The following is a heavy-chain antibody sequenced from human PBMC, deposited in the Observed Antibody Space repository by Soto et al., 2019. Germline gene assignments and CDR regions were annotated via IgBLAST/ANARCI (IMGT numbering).Heavy chain of an antibody. Sequence: QVQLVQAGAEVKKPRASVTVSCKASGYTFTSYYIHWVRQAPGQGLEWMGIINPSGGSTSYAQKFQGRVTMTRDTSTSTVYKEVIGLRSEDTAVYYCARDQEPSTLYYDYYYMDVWGKGTTVTVSS. J-gene: IGHJ6*03. V-gene: IGHV1-46*03. CDR3: ARDQEPSTLYYDYYYMDV. CDR2: INPSGGST. CDR1: GYTFTSYY.